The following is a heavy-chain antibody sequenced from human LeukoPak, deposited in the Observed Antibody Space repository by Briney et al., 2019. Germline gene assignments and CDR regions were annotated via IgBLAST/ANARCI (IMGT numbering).Heavy chain of an antibody. D-gene: IGHD2-2*01. CDR1: GFTFSSYG. V-gene: IGHV3-30*02. Sequence: GGSLRLSCAASGFTFSSYGMHWVRQAPGKGLEWVAFIRYDGSNKYYADSVKGRFTISRVNSKNTLYPQMNSLRAEDTAVYYCARTHRIVVVPAEHNWGQGTLVTVSS. CDR2: IRYDGSNK. J-gene: IGHJ4*02. CDR3: ARTHRIVVVPAEHN.